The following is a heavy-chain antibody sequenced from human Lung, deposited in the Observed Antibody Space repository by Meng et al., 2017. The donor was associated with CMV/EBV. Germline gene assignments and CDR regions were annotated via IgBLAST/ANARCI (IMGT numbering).Heavy chain of an antibody. Sequence: LSLTCAASGFTFSSYSMNWVRQAPGKGLEWVSSISSSSSYIYYADSVKGRFTISRDNAKNSLYLQMNSLRAEDTAVYYCARDHYDFWSGYYLFYYYGMDFWGQGTXVTVYS. D-gene: IGHD3-3*01. CDR1: GFTFSSYS. CDR3: ARDHYDFWSGYYLFYYYGMDF. J-gene: IGHJ6*02. V-gene: IGHV3-21*01. CDR2: ISSSSSYI.